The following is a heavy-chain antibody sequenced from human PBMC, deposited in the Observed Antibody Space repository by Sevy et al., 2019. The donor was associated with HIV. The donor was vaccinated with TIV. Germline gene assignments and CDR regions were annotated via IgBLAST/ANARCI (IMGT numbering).Heavy chain of an antibody. Sequence: GGSLRLSCAASGFTFGTYAMTWVRQAPGKGLQWVAVIGDSGRSKYYADSVKGRVTISRDNSKNTMNLHMNSLRVEDTATYYCARRPDFGVIIPTGVLDVWGQGTTVTVSS. V-gene: IGHV3-23*01. D-gene: IGHD3-3*01. CDR2: IGDSGRSK. J-gene: IGHJ6*02. CDR1: GFTFGTYA. CDR3: ARRPDFGVIIPTGVLDV.